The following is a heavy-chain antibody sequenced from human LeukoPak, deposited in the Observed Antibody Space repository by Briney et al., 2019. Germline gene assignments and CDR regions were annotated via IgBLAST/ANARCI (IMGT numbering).Heavy chain of an antibody. J-gene: IGHJ4*02. CDR3: ARRPSSGYQDY. CDR2: IYYSGST. CDR1: GGSISSSSYY. Sequence: PSETLSLTCTVSGGSISSSSYYWGWIRQPPGKGLEWIGSIYYSGSTYYNPSLKSRVTISVNTSKNQFSLKLSPVTAADTAVYYCARRPSSGYQDYWGQGTLVIVSS. V-gene: IGHV4-39*01. D-gene: IGHD3-22*01.